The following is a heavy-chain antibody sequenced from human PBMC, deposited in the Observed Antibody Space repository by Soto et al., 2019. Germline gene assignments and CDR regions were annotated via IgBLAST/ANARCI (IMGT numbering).Heavy chain of an antibody. V-gene: IGHV4-59*08. CDR1: GGSISSYY. Sequence: SETLSLTCTVSGGSISSYYWSWIRQPPGKGLERIGYIYYSGSTNYNPSLKSRVTISVDTSKNQFSLKLSSVTAADTAVYYCARHAEYYDFWSGYYRPYYFDYWGQGTLVTVSS. D-gene: IGHD3-3*01. CDR3: ARHAEYYDFWSGYYRPYYFDY. J-gene: IGHJ4*02. CDR2: IYYSGST.